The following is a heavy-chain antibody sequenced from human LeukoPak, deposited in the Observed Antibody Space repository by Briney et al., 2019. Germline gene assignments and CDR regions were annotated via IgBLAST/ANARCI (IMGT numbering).Heavy chain of an antibody. CDR3: AKDCEFWSVYLDH. D-gene: IGHD3-3*01. Sequence: GGSLRLSCAASGFTFGSYAMSWVRQAPGKGLEWVSSISGSGASTYYADSLKGRFTISRDNSHSTVYLQVNNLRVEDTAVYYCAKDCEFWSVYLDHWGQGTLVIVSS. CDR1: GFTFGSYA. CDR2: ISGSGAST. J-gene: IGHJ5*02. V-gene: IGHV3-23*01.